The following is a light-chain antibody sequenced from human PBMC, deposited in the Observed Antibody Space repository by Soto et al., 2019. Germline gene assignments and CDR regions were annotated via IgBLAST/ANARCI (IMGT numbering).Light chain of an antibody. Sequence: DIQMTQSPSSLSASVGDRVTITCRASQGIINYLAWYQQKPGTVPKLLIYAASTLQSGVPSRFSGSGSGTDFTLTISSLQPEDVATYYCQNYNSVPVTFGPGTKVDIK. CDR3: QNYNSVPVT. J-gene: IGKJ3*01. CDR1: QGIINY. CDR2: AAS. V-gene: IGKV1-27*01.